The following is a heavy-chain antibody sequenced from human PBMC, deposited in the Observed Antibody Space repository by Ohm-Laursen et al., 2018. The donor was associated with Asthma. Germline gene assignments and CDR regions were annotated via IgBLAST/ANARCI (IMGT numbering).Heavy chain of an antibody. Sequence: GSLRLSCAASGFTFSNYYMSWIRQAPGKGLEWVSYISTTGNTIYYADSVKGRFTISRDNAKNSLYLQMSNLRADDTAVNFCARDPPVTTVTTGEYFDFWGQGTPVTVSS. J-gene: IGHJ4*02. CDR1: GFTFSNYY. D-gene: IGHD4-17*01. CDR2: ISTTGNTI. CDR3: ARDPPVTTVTTGEYFDF. V-gene: IGHV3-11*01.